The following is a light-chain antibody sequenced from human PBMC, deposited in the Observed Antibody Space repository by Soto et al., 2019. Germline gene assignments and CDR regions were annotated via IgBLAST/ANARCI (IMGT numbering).Light chain of an antibody. CDR3: TSYTTRSRL. J-gene: IGLJ3*02. Sequence: QSVLTQPASVSGSPGQTITISCTGSTSDIGAYKFVSWYQQHPGKAPRLIIYEVSVRPSGISNRFSGSKSGNTASLSISGLQDDDEAHYYCTSYTTRSRLFGGGTKGTV. CDR2: EVS. V-gene: IGLV2-14*01. CDR1: TSDIGAYKF.